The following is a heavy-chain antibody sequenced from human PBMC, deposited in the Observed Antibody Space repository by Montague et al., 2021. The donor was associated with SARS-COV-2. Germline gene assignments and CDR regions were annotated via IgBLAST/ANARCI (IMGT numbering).Heavy chain of an antibody. Sequence: SETLSLTCTVSGGSVSSGNYYWSWIRQPPGKGLGWIGYISYSGSTNYNPSLKSRVTISVDTSKNQFSLKLSSVTAADTAVYYCARGGYQLLFDYYYYMDVWGKGTTVTVSS. V-gene: IGHV4-61*01. CDR1: GGSVSSGNYY. CDR3: ARGGYQLLFDYYYYMDV. CDR2: ISYSGST. D-gene: IGHD2-2*01. J-gene: IGHJ6*03.